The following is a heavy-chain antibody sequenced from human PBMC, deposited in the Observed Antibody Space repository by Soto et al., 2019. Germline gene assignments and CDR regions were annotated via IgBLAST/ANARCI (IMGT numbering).Heavy chain of an antibody. CDR1: GFSLSTSGVG. J-gene: IGHJ4*02. CDR2: IYWDDDK. CDR3: AHRIGRGTIHRFDY. D-gene: IGHD2-15*01. Sequence: QITLKESGPTLAKPTQTLTLTCTFSGFSLSTSGVGVGWIRQPPGKALEWLALIYWDDDKRYSPSLKSRLTITKDTSKNPVVLTMTNMDPVDTATYYCAHRIGRGTIHRFDYWGQGTLVTVSS. V-gene: IGHV2-5*02.